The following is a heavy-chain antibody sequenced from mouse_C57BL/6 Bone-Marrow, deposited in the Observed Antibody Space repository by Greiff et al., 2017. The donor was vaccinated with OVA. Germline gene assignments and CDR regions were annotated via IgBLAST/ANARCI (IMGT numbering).Heavy chain of an antibody. CDR1: GYTFTSYW. J-gene: IGHJ3*01. CDR2: IFPGSGST. CDR3: ASGDYYGSSYVWFAY. V-gene: IGHV1-56*01. Sequence: VKLQEPGPELVRPGASVKISCKASGYTFTSYWMQWVRQRPGQGLEWIGEIFPGSGSTSYTEKFKGKATLPVDTSSSTADMQLSSLISKVSTVYFYASGDYYGSSYVWFAYWDQGTLVTVSA. D-gene: IGHD1-1*01.